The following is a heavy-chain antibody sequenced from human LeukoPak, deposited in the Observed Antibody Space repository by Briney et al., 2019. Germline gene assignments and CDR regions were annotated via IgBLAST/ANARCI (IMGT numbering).Heavy chain of an antibody. CDR1: GGTFSSYA. D-gene: IGHD2-15*01. Sequence: SVKVSCKASGGTFSSYAISWVRQAPGQGLEWMGGIIPIFGTANYAQKFQGRVTITADESTSTAYMELSSLRSEDTAVYYCARDGGSSLDAFDIWGQGTMVTVSS. V-gene: IGHV1-69*01. J-gene: IGHJ3*02. CDR2: IIPIFGTA. CDR3: ARDGGSSLDAFDI.